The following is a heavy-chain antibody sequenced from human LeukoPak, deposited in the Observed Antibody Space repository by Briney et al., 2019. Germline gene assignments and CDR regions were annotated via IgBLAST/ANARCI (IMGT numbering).Heavy chain of an antibody. J-gene: IGHJ4*02. V-gene: IGHV4-59*01. Sequence: SETLSLTRTVSGDSISSYYWSWIRQPPGKGLAWIGYISYSGTTNYNPSLRSRVTISLDASKNQFSLKLTSVTAADTAVYYCARDPAKYGDYDYWGQGTLVTVSS. D-gene: IGHD4-17*01. CDR3: ARDPAKYGDYDY. CDR2: ISYSGTT. CDR1: GDSISSYY.